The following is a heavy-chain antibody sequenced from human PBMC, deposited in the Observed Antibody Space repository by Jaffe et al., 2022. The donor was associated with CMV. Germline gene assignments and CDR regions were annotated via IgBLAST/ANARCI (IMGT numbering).Heavy chain of an antibody. Sequence: EVQLVESGGGLVKPGGSLRLSCAASGFTFSNAWMSWVRQAPGKGLEWVGRIKSKTDGGTTDYAAPVKGRFTISRDDSKNTLYLQMNSLKTEDTAVYYCTTGYSSSWWTHFDYWGQGTLVTVSS. V-gene: IGHV3-15*01. J-gene: IGHJ4*02. D-gene: IGHD6-13*01. CDR1: GFTFSNAW. CDR3: TTGYSSSWWTHFDY. CDR2: IKSKTDGGTT.